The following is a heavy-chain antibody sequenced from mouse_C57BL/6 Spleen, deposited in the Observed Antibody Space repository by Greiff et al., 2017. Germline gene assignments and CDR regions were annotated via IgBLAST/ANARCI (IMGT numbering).Heavy chain of an antibody. V-gene: IGHV1-52*01. CDR1: GYTFTSYW. D-gene: IGHD3-3*01. Sequence: VQLQQPGAELVRPGSSVKLSCKASGYTFTSYWMHWVKQRPIQGLEWIGNIDPSDSETHYNQKFKDKATLTVDKSSSTAYMQLSSLTSEDSAVYYCARGGWAGAMDDWGKGTSVTVSS. J-gene: IGHJ4*01. CDR3: ARGGWAGAMDD. CDR2: IDPSDSET.